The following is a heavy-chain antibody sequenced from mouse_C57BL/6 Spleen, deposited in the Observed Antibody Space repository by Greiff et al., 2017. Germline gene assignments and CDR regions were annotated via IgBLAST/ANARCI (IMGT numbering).Heavy chain of an antibody. J-gene: IGHJ1*03. CDR3: AGGYDGPRYFDV. Sequence: QVQLQQPGTELVKPGASVKLSCKASGYTFTSYWMHWVKQTPGQGLEWIGNISTSNGGTNYNEKFKSKATLTVDKSSSTAYMQLSSLTSEDAAVYYCAGGYDGPRYFDVWGTGTTVTVSS. CDR1: GYTFTSYW. D-gene: IGHD2-3*01. CDR2: ISTSNGGT. V-gene: IGHV1-53*01.